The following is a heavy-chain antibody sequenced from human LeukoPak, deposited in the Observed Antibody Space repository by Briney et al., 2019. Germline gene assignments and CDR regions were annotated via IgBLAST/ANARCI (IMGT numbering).Heavy chain of an antibody. CDR1: GGSISSYY. CDR2: IYYSGST. Sequence: SETLSLTCTVSGGSISSYYWSWIRQPPGKGLEWIGYIYYSGSTNYNPSLKSRVTISVDTPKNQFSLKLSSVTAADTAVYYCARVRTDCSSTSCYSAEGPYNWFDPWGQGTLVTVSS. J-gene: IGHJ5*02. CDR3: ARVRTDCSSTSCYSAEGPYNWFDP. V-gene: IGHV4-59*01. D-gene: IGHD2-2*02.